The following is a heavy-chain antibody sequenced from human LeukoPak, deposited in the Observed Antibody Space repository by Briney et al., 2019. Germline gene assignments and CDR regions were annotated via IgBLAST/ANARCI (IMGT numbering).Heavy chain of an antibody. CDR1: GGSFSGYY. Sequence: KSSETLSLTCAVYGGSFSGYYWNWIRQPPGKGLEWIGEINHSGSTKYNPSLKSRVTISVDTSRNQFSLKLSSVTAADTAVYYCARDTWELLRSPYYYYMDVWGKGTTVTVSS. CDR2: INHSGST. J-gene: IGHJ6*03. V-gene: IGHV4-34*01. D-gene: IGHD1-26*01. CDR3: ARDTWELLRSPYYYYMDV.